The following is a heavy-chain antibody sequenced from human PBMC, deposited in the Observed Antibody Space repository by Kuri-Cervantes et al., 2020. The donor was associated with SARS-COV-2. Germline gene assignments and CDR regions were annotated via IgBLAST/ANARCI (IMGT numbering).Heavy chain of an antibody. CDR2: ISYDGSNK. V-gene: IGHV3-30*04. Sequence: GGSLRLSCAASGFTFSSYAMRWVRQAPGKGLEWVAVISYDGSNKYYADSVKGRFTISRDNSKNTLYLQMNSLRAEDTAVYYCARGYGGNVFDYWGQGTLVTVSS. J-gene: IGHJ4*02. CDR1: GFTFSSYA. CDR3: ARGYGGNVFDY. D-gene: IGHD4-23*01.